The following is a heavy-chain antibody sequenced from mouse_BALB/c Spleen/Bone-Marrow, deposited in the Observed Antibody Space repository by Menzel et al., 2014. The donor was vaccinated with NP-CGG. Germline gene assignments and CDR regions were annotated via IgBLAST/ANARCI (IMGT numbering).Heavy chain of an antibody. CDR3: ARKFYYFGSSPYWYFDV. D-gene: IGHD1-1*01. CDR2: FNPYNDVT. V-gene: IGHV1-14*01. Sequence: EVNLVESGPELVTPGASVKMSCKASGYTFTSYVMHWVKQKPGQGLEWIGYFNPYNDVTNYNEKFKGKATQTSDKSSSTAYMELSSLTSEDSAVYYCARKFYYFGSSPYWYFDVWGAGTTVTVSS. CDR1: GYTFTSYV. J-gene: IGHJ1*01.